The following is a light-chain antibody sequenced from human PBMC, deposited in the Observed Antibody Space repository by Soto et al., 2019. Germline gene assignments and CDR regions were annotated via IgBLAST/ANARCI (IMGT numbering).Light chain of an antibody. CDR1: QSVSSN. V-gene: IGKV3-15*01. CDR3: QQYNNWPRT. CDR2: GAS. Sequence: EIVMTQSPATLSVSPGERATLSCRASQSVSSNLAWYQQKPGQAPRLLIYGASTRATGIPARFSGSGSGTDFTLTISSVQSEDFAVYYCQQYNNWPRTFGQGTKLEIQ. J-gene: IGKJ2*01.